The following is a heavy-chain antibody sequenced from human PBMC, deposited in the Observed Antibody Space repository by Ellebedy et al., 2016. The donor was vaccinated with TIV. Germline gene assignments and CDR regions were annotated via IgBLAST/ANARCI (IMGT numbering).Heavy chain of an antibody. D-gene: IGHD3-22*01. Sequence: GGSLRLSXGTSGFTFSTSDMAWIRQAPGKGLEWVSSINGRGDMTYYADSVKGRFTISRDNAKNSLYLQMNSLRDEDTAVYYCARGRYDESSVGLEHWGQGTLVTVSS. CDR1: GFTFSTSD. J-gene: IGHJ4*02. CDR2: INGRGDMT. V-gene: IGHV3-48*03. CDR3: ARGRYDESSVGLEH.